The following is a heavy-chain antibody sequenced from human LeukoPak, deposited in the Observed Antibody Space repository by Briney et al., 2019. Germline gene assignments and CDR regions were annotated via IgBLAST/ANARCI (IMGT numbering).Heavy chain of an antibody. CDR1: GGSISSHY. Sequence: SETLSLTCTVSGGSISSHYWSWIRQPPGKGLEWIGYIYYSGSTNYNPSLKSRVTISVDTSKNQFSLKLSSVTAADTAVYYCARGYRSSTSCYGGNWFDPWGQGTLVTVSS. CDR2: IYYSGST. J-gene: IGHJ5*02. CDR3: ARGYRSSTSCYGGNWFDP. D-gene: IGHD2-2*01. V-gene: IGHV4-59*08.